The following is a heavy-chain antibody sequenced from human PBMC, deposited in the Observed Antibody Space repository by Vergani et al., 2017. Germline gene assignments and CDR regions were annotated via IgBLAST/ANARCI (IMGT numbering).Heavy chain of an antibody. CDR2: ISNSGNTI. CDR3: ARDHRDYNNYPGTFDI. D-gene: IGHD5-24*01. J-gene: IGHJ3*02. CDR1: GFSFSDHY. V-gene: IGHV3-11*01. Sequence: QVQLVESGGGLVKPGGSLRLPCAASGFSFSDHYMTWIRQAPGKGLEWVSYISNSGNTIEYADSVKGRFSISRDNAKSSLFLQMDSLRAEDTAVYYCARDHRDYNNYPGTFDIWGQGSMVTVFS.